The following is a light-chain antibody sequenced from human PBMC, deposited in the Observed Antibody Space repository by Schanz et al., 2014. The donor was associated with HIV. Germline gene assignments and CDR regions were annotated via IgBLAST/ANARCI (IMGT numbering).Light chain of an antibody. CDR2: DVS. CDR1: SSDVGRHNY. J-gene: IGLJ2*01. CDR3: SSYTSSSTLEV. V-gene: IGLV2-14*03. Sequence: QSALTQPRSVSGSPGQSVTISCTGTSSDVGRHNYVSWYQQHPGKAPKLMIYDVSNRPSGVSNRFSGSQSGNTASLTISGLQSEDESDYYCSSYTSSSTLEVFGGGTKLTVL.